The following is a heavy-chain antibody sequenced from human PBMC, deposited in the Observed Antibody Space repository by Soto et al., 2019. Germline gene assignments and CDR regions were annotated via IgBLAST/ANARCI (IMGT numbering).Heavy chain of an antibody. J-gene: IGHJ3*02. V-gene: IGHV1-2*04. CDR1: GYTFTGYY. D-gene: IGHD3-22*01. CDR3: ARDHAYYYDSSGTGAFDI. Sequence: QVQLVESGGGVVQPGRSLRLSCAASGYTFTGYYMHWVRQAPGQGLEWMGWINPNSGGTNYAQKFQGWVTMTRDTSISTAYMELSRLRSDDTAVYYCARDHAYYYDSSGTGAFDIWGQGTMVTVSS. CDR2: INPNSGGT.